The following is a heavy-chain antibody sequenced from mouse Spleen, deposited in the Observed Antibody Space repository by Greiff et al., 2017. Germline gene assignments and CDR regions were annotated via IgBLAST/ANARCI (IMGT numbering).Heavy chain of an antibody. CDR2: IDPSDSYT. D-gene: IGHD1-1*01. CDR1: GYTFTSYW. CDR3: ARPSNYYGSSRYFDV. J-gene: IGHJ1*01. Sequence: VQLQQPGAELVKPGASVKLSCKASGYTFTSYWMQWVKQRPGQGLEWIGEIDPSDSYTNYNQKFKGKATLTVDTSSSTAYMQLSSLTSEDSAVYYCARPSNYYGSSRYFDVWGAGTTVTVSS. V-gene: IGHV1-50*01.